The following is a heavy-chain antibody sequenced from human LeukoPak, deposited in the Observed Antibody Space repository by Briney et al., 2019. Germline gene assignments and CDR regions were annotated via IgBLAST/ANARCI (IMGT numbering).Heavy chain of an antibody. CDR3: ARESIVVVAAARGNYYHGMDV. CDR2: ISTGGITK. CDR1: GFTLSSYE. D-gene: IGHD2-2*01. Sequence: PGGSLRLSYAASGFTLSSYEMNWVRQAPGKGLEWVSYISTGGITKYYAESVKGRFTISRDNAKNSLYLQMNSLRAEDTAVYYCARESIVVVAAARGNYYHGMDVWGQGTTVTVSS. J-gene: IGHJ6*02. V-gene: IGHV3-48*03.